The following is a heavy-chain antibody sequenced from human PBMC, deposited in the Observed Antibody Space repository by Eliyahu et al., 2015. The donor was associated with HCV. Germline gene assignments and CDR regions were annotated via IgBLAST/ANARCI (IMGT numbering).Heavy chain of an antibody. D-gene: IGHD4-11*01. CDR3: ARQGAYSNAHFDY. V-gene: IGHV4-39*01. J-gene: IGHJ4*02. Sequence: QLQLQESGPGLVKPSETLSLTCTVSGGXISSSXYYWGWIRQPPGKGLEWIGSIYYRGGTYYNPSLKSRVTISVDTSKNQFSLKLSSVTAADTAVYYCARQGAYSNAHFDYWGQGTLVTVSS. CDR2: IYYRGGT. CDR1: GGXISSSXYY.